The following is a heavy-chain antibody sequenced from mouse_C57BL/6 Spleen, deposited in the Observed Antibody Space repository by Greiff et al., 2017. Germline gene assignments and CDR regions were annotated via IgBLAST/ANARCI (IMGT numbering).Heavy chain of an antibody. J-gene: IGHJ2*01. CDR2: IWRGGST. D-gene: IGHD2-3*01. CDR1: GFSLTSYG. V-gene: IGHV2-5*01. Sequence: QVQLQQSGPGLVQPSQSLSITCTVSGFSLTSYGVHWVRQSPGKGLEWLGVIWRGGSTDYNAAFMSRLSITKDNSKSQVFFKMNSLQADDTAIYYCAKEGDDGYRYYFDYWGQGTTRTVSS. CDR3: AKEGDDGYRYYFDY.